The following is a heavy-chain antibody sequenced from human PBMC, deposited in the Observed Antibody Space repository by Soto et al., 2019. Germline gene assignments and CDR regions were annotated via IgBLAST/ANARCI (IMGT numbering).Heavy chain of an antibody. V-gene: IGHV4-59*01. J-gene: IGHJ4*02. D-gene: IGHD6-13*01. CDR2: IYYSGST. CDR1: GGSISSYY. Sequence: SETLSLTCTVSGGSISSYYWSWIRQPPGKGLEWIGYIYYSGSTNYNPSLKSRVTISVDTSKNQFSLKLSVVTAADTAVYYCARLRGSSWAVETLYYFDSWGQGTLVTVSS. CDR3: ARLRGSSWAVETLYYFDS.